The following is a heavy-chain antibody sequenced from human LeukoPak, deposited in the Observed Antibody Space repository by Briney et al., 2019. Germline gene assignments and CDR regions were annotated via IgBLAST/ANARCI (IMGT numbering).Heavy chain of an antibody. J-gene: IGHJ4*02. CDR1: GFTFSSYT. CDR2: ITSGSGDI. CDR3: ARQRMDYSSFFPGYFDS. D-gene: IGHD4-11*01. Sequence: GGSLRLSCAASGFTFSSYTMNWVRQTPGKGLEWDSSITSGSGDIYYTDSVKGRFTISRDNAKNSLYLQMGSLRAEDTAVYFCARQRMDYSSFFPGYFDSWGLGTLVTVS. V-gene: IGHV3-21*01.